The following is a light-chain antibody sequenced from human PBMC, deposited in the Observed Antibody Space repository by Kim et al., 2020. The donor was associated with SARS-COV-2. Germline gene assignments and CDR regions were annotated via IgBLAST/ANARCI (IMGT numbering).Light chain of an antibody. V-gene: IGLV3-1*01. CDR2: QDS. Sequence: SYELTQPPSVSVSPGQTASITCSGDKLGDKYACWYQQKPGQSPVLVIYQDSKRPSGIPERFSGSNSGNTATLTISGTQAMDEADYYCQAWDRSTACVFGG. CDR1: KLGDKY. J-gene: IGLJ3*02. CDR3: QAWDRSTACV.